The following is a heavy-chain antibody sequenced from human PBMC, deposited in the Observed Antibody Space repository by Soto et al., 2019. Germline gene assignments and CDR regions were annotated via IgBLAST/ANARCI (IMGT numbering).Heavy chain of an antibody. CDR3: VRGAYYDILAS. CDR1: GASFSGYY. J-gene: IGHJ5*02. D-gene: IGHD3-9*01. CDR2: INQSGST. Sequence: PSETLSLTCGVQGASFSGYYWSWIRQTPGKGLEWIGEINQSGSTNYNPSLKSRVTISADTSKNQLSLKLNSVTAADTAAYYCVRGAYYDILASWGQGTLVTVSS. V-gene: IGHV4-34*01.